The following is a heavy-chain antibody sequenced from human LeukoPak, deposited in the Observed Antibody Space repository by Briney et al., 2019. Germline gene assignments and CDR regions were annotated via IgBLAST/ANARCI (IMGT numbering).Heavy chain of an antibody. V-gene: IGHV3-74*01. Sequence: GGSLRLSCAASGFTFSSYWMHWVRQAPGKGLVWVSRLNTDGSSTDYADSVKGRFTISRDNAKNTLYLQMNSLRAEDTAVHYCARWDRSGYYSFDYWGQGTLVTVSS. D-gene: IGHD3-22*01. CDR2: LNTDGSST. CDR1: GFTFSSYW. CDR3: ARWDRSGYYSFDY. J-gene: IGHJ4*02.